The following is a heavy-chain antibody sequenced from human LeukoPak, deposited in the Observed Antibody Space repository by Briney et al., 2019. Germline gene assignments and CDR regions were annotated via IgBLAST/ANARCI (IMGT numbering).Heavy chain of an antibody. V-gene: IGHV4-34*01. CDR1: GGSFSGYY. D-gene: IGHD3-10*01. Sequence: PSETLSLTCAVYGGSFSGYYWSWIRQSPGKGLEWIGEINHSGSTNYNPSLKSRVTISVDTSKNQFSLTLSSVTAADTAVYYCARTTYYYGSGIDYWGQGTLVTVSS. J-gene: IGHJ4*02. CDR3: ARTTYYYGSGIDY. CDR2: INHSGST.